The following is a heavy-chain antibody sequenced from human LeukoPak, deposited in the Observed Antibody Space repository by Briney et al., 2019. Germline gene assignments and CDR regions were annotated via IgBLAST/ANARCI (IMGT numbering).Heavy chain of an antibody. CDR1: GFTFSSFG. D-gene: IGHD3-3*01. V-gene: IGHV3-30*02. CDR2: IRFDGSYK. J-gene: IGHJ4*02. CDR3: AKDRNYDFWHGYSVDS. Sequence: PGGSLRLSCAASGFTFSSFGLHWVRQAPGKGLEWVTFIRFDGSYKYYADSVKDRFTISRDNSKNTLYLQMSSLRPEDTAVYYCAKDRNYDFWHGYSVDSWGQGTLVTVSS.